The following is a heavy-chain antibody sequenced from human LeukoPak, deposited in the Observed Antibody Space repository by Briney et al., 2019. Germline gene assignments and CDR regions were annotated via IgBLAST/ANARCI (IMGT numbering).Heavy chain of an antibody. CDR3: ATPISSYSNSLYNWFDP. J-gene: IGHJ5*02. V-gene: IGHV4-38-2*01. CDR2: IYHSGST. D-gene: IGHD4-11*01. Sequence: SETLSLTRAVSGYSISSGYYWGWIRQPPGKGLEWIGSIYHSGSTYYNPSLKSRVTISVDTSKNQFSLKLSSVTAADTAVYYCATPISSYSNSLYNWFDPWGQGTLVTVSS. CDR1: GYSISSGYY.